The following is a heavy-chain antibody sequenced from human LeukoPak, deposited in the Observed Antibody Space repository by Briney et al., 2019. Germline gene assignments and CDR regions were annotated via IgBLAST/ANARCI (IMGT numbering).Heavy chain of an antibody. CDR1: GFTFSSYA. V-gene: IGHV3-23*01. D-gene: IGHD3-22*01. CDR3: AKAPNYYHYSAYYPEY. CDR2: ISGSGDST. J-gene: IGHJ4*02. Sequence: GGSLRLSCAASGFTFSSYAMFWVRQAPGKGLEWVSTISGSGDSTYYADSVKGRFTISRDNSKNTLYLQMNSLRVEDTAVYYCAKAPNYYHYSAYYPEYWGQGILVTVSS.